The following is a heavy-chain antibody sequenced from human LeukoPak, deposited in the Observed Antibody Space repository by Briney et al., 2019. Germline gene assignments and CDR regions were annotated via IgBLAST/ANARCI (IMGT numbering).Heavy chain of an antibody. CDR2: VYFSGSI. CDR3: ARHYDFCSGPDY. D-gene: IGHD3-3*01. V-gene: IGHV4-59*08. J-gene: IGHJ4*02. Sequence: SETLSLTCTVSGGSISGYYWSWIRQPPGKGLEWIGYVYFSGSINYNPSLKSRVTISVDTSKNQFSLKLNSVAAADTAVYYCARHYDFCSGPDYWGQGTLVTVSS. CDR1: GGSISGYY.